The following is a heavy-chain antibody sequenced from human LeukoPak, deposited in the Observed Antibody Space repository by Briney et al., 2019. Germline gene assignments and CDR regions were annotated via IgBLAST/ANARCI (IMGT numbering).Heavy chain of an antibody. CDR3: SMTRDYYDSSGYALDY. V-gene: IGHV5-51*01. CDR2: IYPGDSDT. J-gene: IGHJ4*02. CDR1: GYSFTSYW. Sequence: GESLKISCKGSGYSFTSYWIGWVRQMPGKGLEWVGIIYPGDSDTRYSPSFQGQVTISADKSISTAYLQWSSLKASDTAMYYCSMTRDYYDSSGYALDYWGQGTLVTVSS. D-gene: IGHD3-22*01.